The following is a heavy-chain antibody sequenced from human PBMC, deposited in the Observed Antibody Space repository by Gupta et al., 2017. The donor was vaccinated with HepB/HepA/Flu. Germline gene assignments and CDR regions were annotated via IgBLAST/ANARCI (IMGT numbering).Heavy chain of an antibody. CDR1: GFTFSSYG. Sequence: QVQLVESGGGVVQPGRSLRLSCAASGFTFSSYGMHWVRQAPGKGLEWVAVISYDGRNKDDADSVKGRFTIARENSKNTLYMKMKRMRAEDTAVDDCAKGVWWGDYGGQGTLVTVSS. J-gene: IGHJ4*02. CDR2: ISYDGRNK. CDR3: AKGVWWGDY. V-gene: IGHV3-30*18. D-gene: IGHD2-21*01.